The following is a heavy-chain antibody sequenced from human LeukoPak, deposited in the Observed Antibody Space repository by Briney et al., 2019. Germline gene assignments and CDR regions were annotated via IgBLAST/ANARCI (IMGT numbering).Heavy chain of an antibody. V-gene: IGHV1-69*04. CDR3: AGWFGSAAFDY. CDR1: GGTFSSYA. D-gene: IGHD3-10*01. J-gene: IGHJ4*02. CDR2: IIPILGIA. Sequence: SVKVSCKASGGTFSSYAISWVRQAPGQGLEWMGRIIPILGIANYAQKFQGRVTITADKSTSTAYMELSSLRSEDTAVYYCAGWFGSAAFDYWGQGTLVTVSS.